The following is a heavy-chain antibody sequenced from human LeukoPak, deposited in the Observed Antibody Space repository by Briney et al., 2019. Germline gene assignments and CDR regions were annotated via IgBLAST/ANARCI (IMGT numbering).Heavy chain of an antibody. CDR3: ASRSPASPDY. CDR1: GGSISSYY. Sequence: SETLSLTCTVSGGSISSYYWSWIRQPPGKGLEWIGEIYHSGSTNYNPSLKSRVTISVDKSKNQFSLKLSSVTAADTAVYYCASRSPASPDYWGQGTLVTVSS. CDR2: IYHSGST. D-gene: IGHD2-2*01. V-gene: IGHV4-59*12. J-gene: IGHJ4*02.